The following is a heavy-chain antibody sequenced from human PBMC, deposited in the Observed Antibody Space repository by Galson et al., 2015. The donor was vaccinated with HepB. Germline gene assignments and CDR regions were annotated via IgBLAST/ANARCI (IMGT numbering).Heavy chain of an antibody. V-gene: IGHV1-69*10. CDR1: GGTFSSYA. CDR2: IIPILGIA. D-gene: IGHD3-16*01. CDR3: ARGPAGGFWLYYMDV. J-gene: IGHJ6*03. Sequence: SVKVSCKASGGTFSSYAISWVRQAPGQGLEWMGGIIPILGIANYAQKFQGRVTITADKSTSTAYMELSSLRSEDTAVYYCARGPAGGFWLYYMDVWGKGTTVTVSS.